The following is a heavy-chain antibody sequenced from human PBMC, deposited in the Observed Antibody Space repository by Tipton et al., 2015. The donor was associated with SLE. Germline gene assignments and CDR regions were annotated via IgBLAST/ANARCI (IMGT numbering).Heavy chain of an antibody. CDR3: ARGSYCGTDCDRTFDI. D-gene: IGHD2-21*02. Sequence: TLSLTCTVSGGSLSSGGYYWNWIRHHPEKGLEWIGNVYHSGSTQYNPSLKSRVSISVDTSKNQFFLNLSSVTAADTAVYYCARGSYCGTDCDRTFDIWGQGTLVTVSS. CDR2: VYHSGST. CDR1: GGSLSSGGYY. J-gene: IGHJ3*02. V-gene: IGHV4-31*03.